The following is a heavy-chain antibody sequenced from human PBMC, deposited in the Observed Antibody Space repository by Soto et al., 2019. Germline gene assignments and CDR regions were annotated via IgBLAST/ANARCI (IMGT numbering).Heavy chain of an antibody. CDR2: ISGSGGST. CDR3: AKDRGYCSGGSCPSDWFDP. Sequence: EVQLLESGGGLVQPGGSLRLSCAASGFTFSSYAMSWVRQAPGKGLEWVSAISGSGGSTYYADSVKGRFPISRDNSKNTLYLQMNSLRAEDTAVYYCAKDRGYCSGGSCPSDWFDPWGQGTLVTVSS. D-gene: IGHD2-15*01. J-gene: IGHJ5*02. V-gene: IGHV3-23*01. CDR1: GFTFSSYA.